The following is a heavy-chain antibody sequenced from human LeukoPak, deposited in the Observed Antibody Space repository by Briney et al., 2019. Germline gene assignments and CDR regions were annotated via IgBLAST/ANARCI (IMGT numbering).Heavy chain of an antibody. V-gene: IGHV3-7*01. J-gene: IGHJ4*02. CDR2: IKQGGSEK. D-gene: IGHD6-19*01. CDR1: GFTFSSYW. Sequence: GGPLRLSCTASGFTFSSYWMSWVRQAPGKGLEWVANIKQGGSEKYYVDSVKGRFTISRDNAKNSLYLQMNSLRAEDTAVYYCARGVGCSSGWNGGYFDYWGQGTLVTVSS. CDR3: ARGVGCSSGWNGGYFDY.